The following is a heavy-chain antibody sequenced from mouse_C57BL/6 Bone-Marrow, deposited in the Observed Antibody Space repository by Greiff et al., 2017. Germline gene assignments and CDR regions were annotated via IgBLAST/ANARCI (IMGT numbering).Heavy chain of an antibody. CDR2: IDPANGNT. CDR1: GFNIKNTY. J-gene: IGHJ2*01. D-gene: IGHD1-1*01. Sequence: VQLQQSVAELVRPGASVKLSCTASGFNIKNTYMNWVKQRPEQGLEWIGRIDPANGNTKYAPKFQGKATITADTSSTTAYLQLSSLTAEYTAIYYCARPYYYGSGVGYWGQGATRTVSS. V-gene: IGHV14-3*01. CDR3: ARPYYYGSGVGY.